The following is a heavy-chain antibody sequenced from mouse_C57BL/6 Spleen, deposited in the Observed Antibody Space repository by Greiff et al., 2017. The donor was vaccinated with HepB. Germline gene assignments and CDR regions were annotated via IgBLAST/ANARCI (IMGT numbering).Heavy chain of an antibody. Sequence: VQLQQSGAELVRPGASVKLSRTASGFNIKDYYMHWVKQRPEQGLEWIGRIDPEDGDTEYAPKFQGKATMTADTSSNTAYLQLSSLTSEDTAVYYCTTWGTTVVEGFAYWGQGTLVTVSA. CDR1: GFNIKDYY. D-gene: IGHD1-1*01. V-gene: IGHV14-1*01. J-gene: IGHJ3*01. CDR3: TTWGTTVVEGFAY. CDR2: IDPEDGDT.